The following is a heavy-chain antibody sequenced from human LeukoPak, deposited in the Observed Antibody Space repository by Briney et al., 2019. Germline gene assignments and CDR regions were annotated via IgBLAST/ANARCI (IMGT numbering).Heavy chain of an antibody. J-gene: IGHJ4*02. V-gene: IGHV4-39*07. Sequence: SETLSLTCAVSGGSISSRNYYWDWIRQPPGKGLEWIGNIYYSGSTFYNPSLKSRVTISVDTSKNQFSLKLTSVTAADTAVYYCARDNQQQLVPDYWGQGTLVTVSS. CDR1: GGSISSRNYY. D-gene: IGHD6-13*01. CDR3: ARDNQQQLVPDY. CDR2: IYYSGST.